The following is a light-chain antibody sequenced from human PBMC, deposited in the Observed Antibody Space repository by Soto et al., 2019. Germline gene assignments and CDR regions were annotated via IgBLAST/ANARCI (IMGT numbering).Light chain of an antibody. Sequence: ALTQPASVSGSPGQSITISCTGTSGTVGGFNVVSWYQQHPGKAPKVIIYEGIKRPSGVSNRFSGSNSGSTASLTISGLQAEDEADYYCCSYVGATTYVFGTGTKV. CDR1: SGTVGGFNV. J-gene: IGLJ1*01. CDR3: CSYVGATTYV. CDR2: EGI. V-gene: IGLV2-23*01.